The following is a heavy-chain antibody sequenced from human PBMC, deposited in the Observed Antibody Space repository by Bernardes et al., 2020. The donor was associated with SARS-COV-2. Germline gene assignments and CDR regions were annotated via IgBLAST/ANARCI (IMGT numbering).Heavy chain of an antibody. J-gene: IGHJ4*02. CDR2: INHSGST. Sequence: SETLSLTCAVYGESFSAYYWSWIRQPPGKGLEWIGEINHSGSTNYNPSLKSRVTISRDTSKNQFSLKLSSVTAADTALYYCARVGRQSYYFDFWGQGTLVSASS. CDR1: GESFSAYY. V-gene: IGHV4-34*01. CDR3: ARVGRQSYYFDF.